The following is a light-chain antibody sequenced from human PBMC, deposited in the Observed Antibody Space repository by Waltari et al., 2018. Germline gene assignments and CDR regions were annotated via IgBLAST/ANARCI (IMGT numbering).Light chain of an antibody. Sequence: DIQMTQSPSSLSASVGDRVTITCRASQGISNYLAWYQQTPGKVPKLLIYASTTLQSGVPSRFRGSGSGTDFTLTISSLQPEDVATYYCQKYDSVPFTFGPGTKVDI. J-gene: IGKJ3*01. CDR3: QKYDSVPFT. CDR1: QGISNY. CDR2: AST. V-gene: IGKV1-27*01.